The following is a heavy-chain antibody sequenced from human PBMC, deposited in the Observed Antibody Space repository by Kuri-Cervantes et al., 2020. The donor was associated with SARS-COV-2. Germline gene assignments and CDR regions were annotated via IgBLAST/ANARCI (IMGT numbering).Heavy chain of an antibody. Sequence: GGSLRLSCAASGFTFSSYDMHWVRQATGEGLECVSAIGTAGDTYYPGSVKGRFTISRENAKNSLDLQMNSLRAGDTAVYYCARGVPSSSWYPDAFDIWGQGTMVTVSS. CDR1: GFTFSSYD. V-gene: IGHV3-13*01. D-gene: IGHD6-13*01. CDR2: IGTAGDT. J-gene: IGHJ3*02. CDR3: ARGVPSSSWYPDAFDI.